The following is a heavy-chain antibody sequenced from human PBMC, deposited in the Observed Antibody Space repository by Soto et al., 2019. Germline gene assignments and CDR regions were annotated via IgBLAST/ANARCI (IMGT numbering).Heavy chain of an antibody. D-gene: IGHD3-22*01. CDR1: GGSIRSGDCC. Sequence: SETLPHTWTVSGGSIRSGDCCWSWIRQQQGKGLEWTAYIKYSVSTYYNTSLKSRVTISVDTSKNQFSLKLSSVTAADTAVYYCARGRRITMLVVVDPDDVDIWGEGTMVT. V-gene: IGHV4-31*02. J-gene: IGHJ3*02. CDR2: IKYSVST. CDR3: ARGRRITMLVVVDPDDVDI.